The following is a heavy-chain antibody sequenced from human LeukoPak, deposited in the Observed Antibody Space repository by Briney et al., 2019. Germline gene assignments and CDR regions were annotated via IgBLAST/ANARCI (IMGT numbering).Heavy chain of an antibody. CDR3: ARDPETTVTTHFDY. CDR2: ISSSSSTI. J-gene: IGHJ4*02. V-gene: IGHV3-48*01. D-gene: IGHD4-17*01. Sequence: GGSLRLSCAASGFTFSSYRMNWVRQAPGKGLEWVSYISSSSSTIYYADSVKGRFTISRDNAKNSLYLQMNGLRAEDTAVYYCARDPETTVTTHFDYWGQGTLVTASS. CDR1: GFTFSSYR.